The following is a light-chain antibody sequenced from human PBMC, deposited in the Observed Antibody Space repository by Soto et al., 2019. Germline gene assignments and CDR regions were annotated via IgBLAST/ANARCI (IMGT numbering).Light chain of an antibody. CDR3: CSYAGSETWV. CDR2: DVS. J-gene: IGLJ1*01. CDR1: SSDVGGYNY. Sequence: QSALTQPRSVSGSPGQSVTISCTGTSSDVGGYNYVSWYQQHPGKAPKLMIYDVSKRPSGVPDRFSGSKSGNTASLTISGLQAEDEADYYCCSYAGSETWVFGTGTKLTVL. V-gene: IGLV2-11*01.